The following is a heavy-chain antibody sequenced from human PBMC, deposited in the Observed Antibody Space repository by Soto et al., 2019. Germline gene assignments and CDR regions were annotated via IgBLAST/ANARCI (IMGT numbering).Heavy chain of an antibody. J-gene: IGHJ4*02. CDR1: GGTFSSYT. CDR2: IIPILGIA. V-gene: IGHV1-69*02. Sequence: SVKVSCKASGGTFSSYTISWVRQAPGQGLEWMGRIIPILGIANYAQKFQGRVTITADKSTSTAYMELSSLRSEDTAVYYCARVRIGTTSYYFDYWGQGTLVTVS. D-gene: IGHD1-7*01. CDR3: ARVRIGTTSYYFDY.